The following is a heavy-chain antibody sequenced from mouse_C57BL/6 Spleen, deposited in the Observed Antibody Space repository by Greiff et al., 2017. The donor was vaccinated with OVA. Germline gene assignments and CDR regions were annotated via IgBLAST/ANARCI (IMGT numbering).Heavy chain of an antibody. D-gene: IGHD2-5*01. CDR3: ARVYYSKRYFDV. CDR1: GYTFTSYW. CDR2: IHPNSGST. V-gene: IGHV1-64*01. Sequence: QVQLQQSGAELVKPGASVKLSCKASGYTFTSYWMHWVKQRPGQGLEWIGMIHPNSGSTNYNEKFKSKATLTVDKSSSTAYMQLSSLTSEDSAVYYCARVYYSKRYFDVWGTGTTVTVSS. J-gene: IGHJ1*03.